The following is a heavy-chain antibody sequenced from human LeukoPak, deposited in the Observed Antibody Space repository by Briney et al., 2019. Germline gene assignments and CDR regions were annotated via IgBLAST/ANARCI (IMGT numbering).Heavy chain of an antibody. CDR1: GGTFSSYA. Sequence: SVKLSCKASGGTFSSYAISWVRQAPGPGLEWMGGIIPIFGTANYAQKFQGRVTITADKSTSTAYMELSSLRSEDTAVYYCARVRQQLVLGYYYMDVWGKGTTVTISS. V-gene: IGHV1-69*06. CDR2: IIPIFGTA. J-gene: IGHJ6*03. D-gene: IGHD6-13*01. CDR3: ARVRQQLVLGYYYMDV.